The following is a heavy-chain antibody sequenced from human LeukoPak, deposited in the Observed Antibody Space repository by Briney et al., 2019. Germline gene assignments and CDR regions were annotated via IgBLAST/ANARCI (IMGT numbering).Heavy chain of an antibody. D-gene: IGHD1-26*01. CDR3: AREEQELVRDYYYYMDV. J-gene: IGHJ6*03. Sequence: GGSLRLSCAASGFIFSNFAMHWVRQAPGTGLEWVALISFDGSHTYYAASLKGRFTISRDNSRNVLYLKMTSLRGDHSAVYYCAREEQELVRDYYYYMDVWGKGTTVTVSS. CDR1: GFIFSNFA. V-gene: IGHV3-30*01. CDR2: ISFDGSHT.